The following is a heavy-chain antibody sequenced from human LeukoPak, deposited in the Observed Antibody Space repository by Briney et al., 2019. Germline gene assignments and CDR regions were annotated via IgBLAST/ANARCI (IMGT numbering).Heavy chain of an antibody. J-gene: IGHJ3*02. CDR1: GYAFTSYA. CDR2: INTNTGNP. CDR3: AKTWGACGGDCYSAPEAFDI. Sequence: ASVKVSCKASGYAFTSYAMNWVRQAPGQGLEWMGWINTNTGNPTYAQGFTGRFVFSLDTSVSTAYLQISSLKAEDTAVYYCAKTWGACGGDCYSAPEAFDIWGQGTMVTVSS. D-gene: IGHD2-21*02. V-gene: IGHV7-4-1*02.